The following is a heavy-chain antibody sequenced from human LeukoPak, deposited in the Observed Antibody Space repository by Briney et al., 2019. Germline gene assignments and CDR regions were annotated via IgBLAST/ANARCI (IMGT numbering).Heavy chain of an antibody. D-gene: IGHD1-1*01. J-gene: IGHJ4*02. Sequence: GGSLRLSCAASGFTFSSYAMSWVRQAPGKGLEWVSAISGSGGSTYYADSVEGRFTISRDNSKNTLYLQINSLRVEDTAVYYCARDQLGAVLYFDYWGQGTLVTVSS. CDR3: ARDQLGAVLYFDY. CDR2: ISGSGGST. CDR1: GFTFSSYA. V-gene: IGHV3-23*01.